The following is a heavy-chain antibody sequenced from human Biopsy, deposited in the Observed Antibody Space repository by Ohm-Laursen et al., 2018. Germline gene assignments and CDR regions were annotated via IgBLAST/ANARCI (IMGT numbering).Heavy chain of an antibody. D-gene: IGHD6-13*01. J-gene: IGHJ4*02. V-gene: IGHV3-9*01. CDR3: AKGAGSSRSQGFDY. Sequence: SLRLSCAASGFRFDDYAVQWVRQAPGKGLEWVSGISWSSGTIGYADSVKGRFTVSRDSAKNSLYLQMNSLRTEDTALYYCAKGAGSSRSQGFDYWGQGILVTVSS. CDR1: GFRFDDYA. CDR2: ISWSSGTI.